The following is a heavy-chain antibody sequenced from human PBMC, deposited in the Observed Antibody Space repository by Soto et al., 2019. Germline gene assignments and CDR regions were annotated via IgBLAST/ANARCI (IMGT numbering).Heavy chain of an antibody. CDR1: GYSFTSYW. CDR3: ARLGEHYYDSSGYYLQGNADY. CDR2: IDPSDSYT. V-gene: IGHV5-10-1*01. D-gene: IGHD3-22*01. Sequence: PGESLKISCKGSGYSFTSYWISWVRQMPGKGLEWMGRIDPSDSYTNYSPSFQGHVTISADKSISTAYLQWSSLKASDTAMYYCARLGEHYYDSSGYYLQGNADYWGQGTLVTVSS. J-gene: IGHJ4*02.